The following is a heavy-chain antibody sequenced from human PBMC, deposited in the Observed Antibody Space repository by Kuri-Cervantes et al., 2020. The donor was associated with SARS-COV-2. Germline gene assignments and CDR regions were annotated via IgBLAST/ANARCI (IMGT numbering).Heavy chain of an antibody. CDR2: IYYSGST. V-gene: IGHV4-39*07. Sequence: ESLKISCTVSGGSISSYYWGWIRQPPGKGLEWIGSIYYSGSTYYNPSLKIRVTISVDTSKNQFSLKLSSVTAADTAVYYCAIAWSTFDYWGQGTLVTVSS. J-gene: IGHJ4*02. D-gene: IGHD2-15*01. CDR1: GGSISSYY. CDR3: AIAWSTFDY.